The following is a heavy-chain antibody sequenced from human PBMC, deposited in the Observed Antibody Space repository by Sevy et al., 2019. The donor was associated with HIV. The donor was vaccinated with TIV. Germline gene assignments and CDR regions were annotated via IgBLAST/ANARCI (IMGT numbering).Heavy chain of an antibody. CDR2: ISSSSYI. CDR3: ARTRRELSRFDY. D-gene: IGHD3-10*01. CDR1: GFTFSSYS. Sequence: GGSLRLSCAASGFTFSSYSMNWVRQAPGKGLEWVSSISSSSYIYYADSVKGRFTISRANAKNSLYLQMNSLRAEDTAVCYCARTRRELSRFDYWGQGTLVTVSS. J-gene: IGHJ4*02. V-gene: IGHV3-21*01.